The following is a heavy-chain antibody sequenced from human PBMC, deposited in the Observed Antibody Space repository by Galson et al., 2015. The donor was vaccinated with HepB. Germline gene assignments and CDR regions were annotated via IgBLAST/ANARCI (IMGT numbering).Heavy chain of an antibody. CDR3: ARVVRGDPARFDY. D-gene: IGHD3-10*01. CDR2: FDPEDGET. CDR1: GYTLTELF. Sequence: SVKVSCKVSGYTLTELFMHWVRQAPGKGLEWMGGFDPEDGETIYAQKLQGRVTMTTDTSTSTAYMELRSLRSDDTAVYYCARVVRGDPARFDYWGQGTLVTVSS. J-gene: IGHJ4*02. V-gene: IGHV1-24*01.